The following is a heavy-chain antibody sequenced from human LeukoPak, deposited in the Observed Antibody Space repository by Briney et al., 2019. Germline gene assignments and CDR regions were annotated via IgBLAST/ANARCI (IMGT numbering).Heavy chain of an antibody. CDR3: ARDVYYYDSDPGFDY. D-gene: IGHD3-22*01. CDR1: GFTFSSYW. Sequence: GGSLRLSCAAPGFTFSSYWMSWVRQAPGKGLEWVANIKQDGSEKYYVDSVKGRFTISRDNAKNSLYLQMNSLRAEDTAVYYCARDVYYYDSDPGFDYWGQGTLVTVSS. CDR2: IKQDGSEK. V-gene: IGHV3-7*01. J-gene: IGHJ4*02.